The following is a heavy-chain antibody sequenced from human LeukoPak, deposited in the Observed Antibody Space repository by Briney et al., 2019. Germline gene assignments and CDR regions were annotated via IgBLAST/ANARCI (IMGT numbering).Heavy chain of an antibody. D-gene: IGHD3-3*01. CDR2: IRGKAYGGTT. J-gene: IGHJ6*02. Sequence: PGGSLRLSCAASGFTFSSYGMHWVRQAPGKGLEWVGFIRGKAYGGTTEYAASVKGRFTISRDDSKSIAYLQMNSLKTEDTAVYYCTREVVDDFWSGPISIPYAGEYYGMDVWGQGTTVTVSS. V-gene: IGHV3-49*04. CDR3: TREVVDDFWSGPISIPYAGEYYGMDV. CDR1: GFTFSSYG.